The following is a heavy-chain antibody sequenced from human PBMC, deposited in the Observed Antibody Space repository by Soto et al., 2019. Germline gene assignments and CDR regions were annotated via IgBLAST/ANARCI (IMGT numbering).Heavy chain of an antibody. J-gene: IGHJ4*02. D-gene: IGHD6-19*01. CDR1: GFTFSSYS. V-gene: IGHV3-48*01. CDR2: ISSSSSTI. CDR3: ARGSQWLVSY. Sequence: GGSLRLSCAASGFTFSSYSMNWVRQAPGKGLEWVSYISSSSSTIYYADSVKGRFTISRDNAKNSLYLQMNSLRAEDTAVYYCARGSQWLVSYWGQGTLVTVSS.